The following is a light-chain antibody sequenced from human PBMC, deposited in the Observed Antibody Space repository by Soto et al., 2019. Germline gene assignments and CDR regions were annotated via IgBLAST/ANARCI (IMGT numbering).Light chain of an antibody. CDR2: KAS. V-gene: IGKV1-5*03. J-gene: IGKJ1*01. Sequence: DVQMTQSPSTLSASVGDRVTITCRASQSINNWLAWYQQRPGKAPKLLIYKASTLETGVPSRFSGSGSGTEFTLTITGLQPDDFATYYCQQYAGYSRTFGQGTKVEI. CDR3: QQYAGYSRT. CDR1: QSINNW.